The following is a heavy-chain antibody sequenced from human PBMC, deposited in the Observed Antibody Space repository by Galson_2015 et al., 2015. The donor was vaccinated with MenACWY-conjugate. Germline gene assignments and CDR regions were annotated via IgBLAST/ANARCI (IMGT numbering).Heavy chain of an antibody. CDR3: ARVSMAAVLSSSGMDV. D-gene: IGHD6-13*01. J-gene: IGHJ6*02. Sequence: SLRLSCAASGFTFSTYNMNWVRQAPGRGLEWISYITSSSSAIYYADSVKGRFTMSRDNAKNSLFLQMNSLRDEDTAVYYCARVSMAAVLSSSGMDVWGQGTTVTVSS. V-gene: IGHV3-48*02. CDR1: GFTFSTYN. CDR2: ITSSSSAI.